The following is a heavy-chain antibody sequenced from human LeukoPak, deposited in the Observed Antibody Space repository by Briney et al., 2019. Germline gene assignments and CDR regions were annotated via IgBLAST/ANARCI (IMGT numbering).Heavy chain of an antibody. J-gene: IGHJ4*02. Sequence: SETLSLTCTVSGASISSYYWSWIRQPPGKGLEWIASRHYRGTTNYNPSLESRVTISVDTSRKQFSLKLSSVTAADTAVYYCARCSGGSCYEGYFDYWGQGTLVTVSS. CDR1: GASISSYY. V-gene: IGHV4-59*01. CDR2: RHYRGTT. CDR3: ARCSGGSCYEGYFDY. D-gene: IGHD2-15*01.